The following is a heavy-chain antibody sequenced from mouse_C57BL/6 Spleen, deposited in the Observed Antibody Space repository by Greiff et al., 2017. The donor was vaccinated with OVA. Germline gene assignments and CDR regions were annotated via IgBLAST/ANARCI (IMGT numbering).Heavy chain of an antibody. CDR2: INPSNGGT. CDR1: GYTFTSYW. D-gene: IGHD1-1*01. J-gene: IGHJ4*01. Sequence: QVQLQQPGTELVKPGASVKLSCKASGYTFTSYWMHWVKQRPGQGLEWIGNINPSNGGTNYNEKFKSKATLTVDKSSSTAYMQLSSLTSEDSAVYYRARVTTVVATAYYAMDYWGQGTSVTVSS. V-gene: IGHV1-53*01. CDR3: ARVTTVVATAYYAMDY.